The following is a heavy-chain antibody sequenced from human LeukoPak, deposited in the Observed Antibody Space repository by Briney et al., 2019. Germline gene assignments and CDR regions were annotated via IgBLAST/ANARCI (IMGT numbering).Heavy chain of an antibody. CDR1: GGSISSYY. CDR2: IYYSGST. CDR3: ARAVITFGGAVAKGFDC. D-gene: IGHD3-16*01. J-gene: IGHJ4*02. Sequence: SGTLSLTCTVSGGSISSYYWSWIRQPPGKGLEWIGYIYYSGSTNYNPSLKSRVTMSLDTSKNQFSLNLNSVTAADTAIYYCARAVITFGGAVAKGFDCWGQGTLVTVSS. V-gene: IGHV4-59*01.